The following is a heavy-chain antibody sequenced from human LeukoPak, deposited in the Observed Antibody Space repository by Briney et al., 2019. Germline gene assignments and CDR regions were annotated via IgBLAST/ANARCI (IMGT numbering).Heavy chain of an antibody. V-gene: IGHV3-21*01. J-gene: IGHJ4*02. CDR1: GFTFSDYS. CDR3: VRDLD. Sequence: GGSLRLPCAASGFTFSDYSMNWVRQAPGRGLEWVSSIGGIGSYIYYADSVKGRFTISRDNAKNALYLQMNNLRAEDTAVYYCVRDLDWGQGTLVTVSS. CDR2: IGGIGSYI.